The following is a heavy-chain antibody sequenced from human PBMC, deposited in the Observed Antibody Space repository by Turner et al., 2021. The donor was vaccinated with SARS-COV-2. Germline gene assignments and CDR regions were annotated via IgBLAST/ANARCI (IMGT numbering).Heavy chain of an antibody. CDR2: IKQDGGEK. CDR1: GFAFSNYW. CDR3: VSKGQVAVAGFDS. D-gene: IGHD6-19*01. Sequence: EVQLVESGGGLVQPGESLRHSCVASGFAFSNYWMTWVRQAPGKGLEWVANIKQDGGEKDYVDSVHGRFTISRDNAENSLYLQMNSLRVEDTAMYYCVSKGQVAVAGFDSWGQGTLVTVSS. V-gene: IGHV3-7*01. J-gene: IGHJ4*02.